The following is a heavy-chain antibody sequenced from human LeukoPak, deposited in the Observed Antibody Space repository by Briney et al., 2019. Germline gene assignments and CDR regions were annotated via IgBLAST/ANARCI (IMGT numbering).Heavy chain of an antibody. CDR3: ARDQITSSGSY. J-gene: IGHJ4*02. CDR1: GYSISSSYY. V-gene: IGHV4-38-2*02. D-gene: IGHD3-22*01. CDR2: IYHSGST. Sequence: PSETLSLTCAVSGYSISSSYYWGWIRQPPGKGLEWIGTIYHSGSTHYNPSLKSRVTLSVDTSKNQFSLKLRSVTAADTAVYYCARDQITSSGSYWGQGTLVTVSS.